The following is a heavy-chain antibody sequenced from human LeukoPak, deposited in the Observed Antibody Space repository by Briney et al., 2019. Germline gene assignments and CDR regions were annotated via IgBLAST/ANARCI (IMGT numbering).Heavy chain of an antibody. V-gene: IGHV3-15*01. J-gene: IGHJ4*02. CDR1: GFTFTNPW. Sequence: GGSLRLSCVASGFTFTNPWMSWVRHSPGKGLECVGRIKSSADAGTTDYAAPVKDRFIISRDDSQDTLFLQMNYLETEDTAVYYCTIDLGLTMIRGVFVSWGQGTLVTVSS. D-gene: IGHD3-10*01. CDR2: IKSSADAGTT. CDR3: TIDLGLTMIRGVFVS.